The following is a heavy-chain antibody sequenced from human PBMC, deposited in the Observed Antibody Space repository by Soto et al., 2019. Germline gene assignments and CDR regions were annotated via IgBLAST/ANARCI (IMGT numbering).Heavy chain of an antibody. CDR2: ISAYNGNT. D-gene: IGHD3-10*01. J-gene: IGHJ6*02. CDR1: GDTFASYC. Sequence: SVKVRSEASGDTFASYCLRSVRQAQGQVLEWMGWISAYNGNTNYAQKLQGRVTMTTDTSTSTAYMELRSLRSDDTAVYYCARGGRGVRGVYYYGMDVWGHGTTVTVSS. CDR3: ARGGRGVRGVYYYGMDV. V-gene: IGHV1-18*04.